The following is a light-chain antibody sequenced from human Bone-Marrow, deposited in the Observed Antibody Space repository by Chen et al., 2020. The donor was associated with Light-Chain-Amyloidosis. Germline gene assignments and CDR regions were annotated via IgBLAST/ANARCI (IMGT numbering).Light chain of an antibody. J-gene: IGKJ3*01. CDR3: QQYYSVPFT. Sequence: DSVMTQSPDSLALSLGERATITCKSSQNLFYHSNNKDYLAWYQQKAGQPPKLLMKWASSRQSGVPDRVSGSGSGTDFTLTISSLQSEDLAVYYCQQYYSVPFTFGPGTKV. V-gene: IGKV4-1*01. CDR2: WAS. CDR1: QNLFYHSNNKDY.